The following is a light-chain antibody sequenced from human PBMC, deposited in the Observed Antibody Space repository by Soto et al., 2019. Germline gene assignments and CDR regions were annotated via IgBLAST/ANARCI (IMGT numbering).Light chain of an antibody. V-gene: IGLV2-23*01. CDR3: CSYAPSRTLL. J-gene: IGLJ2*01. Sequence: ALTQPASVSGSPGESITISCTGTSSDVGTYNLVTWYQQHPGRVPKLILYEGNKRPSGVSSRFSASKSGNTASLTISGLQAEDEADYFCCSYAPSRTLLFGGGTKVTVL. CDR2: EGN. CDR1: SSDVGTYNL.